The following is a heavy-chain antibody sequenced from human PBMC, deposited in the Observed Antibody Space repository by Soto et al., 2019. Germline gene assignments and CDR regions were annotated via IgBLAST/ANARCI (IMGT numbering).Heavy chain of an antibody. CDR2: INPLPTSGIT. Sequence: QVQLVQSGAEVKKPGASVKVSCKASGYIFTNYYIHWLRQAPGQGLEWMAIINPLPTSGITNYSQEFQGRVTVTRDTSTSTVYMELNSLRSDDTAIYYCARDLAAAAYWGQGTLVTVSS. D-gene: IGHD6-13*01. CDR1: GYIFTNYY. J-gene: IGHJ4*02. V-gene: IGHV1-46*01. CDR3: ARDLAAAAY.